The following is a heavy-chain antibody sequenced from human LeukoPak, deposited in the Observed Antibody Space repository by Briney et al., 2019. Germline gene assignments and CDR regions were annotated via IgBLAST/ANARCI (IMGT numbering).Heavy chain of an antibody. CDR2: INHSGST. CDR3: ARERFGRLLWFGHTFDY. Sequence: KPSETLSLTCAVYGGSFSGYYWSWIRQPPGKGLEWIGEINHSGSTNYNPSLKSRVTISVDTSKNQFSLKLSSVTAADTAVYYCARERFGRLLWFGHTFDYWGQGTLVTVSS. J-gene: IGHJ4*02. D-gene: IGHD3-10*01. CDR1: GGSFSGYY. V-gene: IGHV4-34*01.